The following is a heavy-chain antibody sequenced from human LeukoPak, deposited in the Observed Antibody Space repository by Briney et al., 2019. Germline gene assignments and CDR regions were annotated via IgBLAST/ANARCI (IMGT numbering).Heavy chain of an antibody. J-gene: IGHJ5*02. V-gene: IGHV1-18*01. Sequence: GASVKVSCKASGYTFISYGISWVRQAPGQGLEWMGWISAYNGNTNYADNLQGRVTMTTDTSTSTAYMELRSLRFDDTAVYYCARGGGAITVAGENWFDPWGQGTLVTVSS. D-gene: IGHD6-19*01. CDR2: ISAYNGNT. CDR3: ARGGGAITVAGENWFDP. CDR1: GYTFISYG.